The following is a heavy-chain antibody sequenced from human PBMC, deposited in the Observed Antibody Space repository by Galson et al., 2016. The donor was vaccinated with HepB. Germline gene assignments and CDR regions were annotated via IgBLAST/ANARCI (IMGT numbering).Heavy chain of an antibody. V-gene: IGHV3-66*04. J-gene: IGHJ4*02. CDR2: IYSGGNT. Sequence: SLRLSCAASGFTVSSNYMSWVRQAPGKGLEWVSFIYSGGNTYYADSVKGRFTVSRDNSKNTVYLQMSSLRAEDTAVYYCARLRPRSYFDYWGQGTLVTVSS. CDR1: GFTVSSNY. CDR3: ARLRPRSYFDY.